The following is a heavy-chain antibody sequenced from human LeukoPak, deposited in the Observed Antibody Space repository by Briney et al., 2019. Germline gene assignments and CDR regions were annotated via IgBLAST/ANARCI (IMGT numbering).Heavy chain of an antibody. V-gene: IGHV3-30*02. D-gene: IGHD2-2*01. CDR3: ARDVDEQMYCRSSGCSGGAFDI. CDR2: QRYDGRNK. CDR1: GFTFSSYG. Sequence: GGSLRLSCAASGFTFSSYGMHWIRQAPGKGLEWVAIQRYDGRNKNYADSVKGRFTISKDNSKNSLYLQMNILRAEDTAVYYCARDVDEQMYCRSSGCSGGAFDIWGQGTMVTVSS. J-gene: IGHJ3*02.